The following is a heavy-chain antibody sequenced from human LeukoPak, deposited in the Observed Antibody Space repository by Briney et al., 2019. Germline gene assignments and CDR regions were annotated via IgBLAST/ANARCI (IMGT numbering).Heavy chain of an antibody. CDR3: ARGPYYDSWSGAGY. J-gene: IGHJ4*02. D-gene: IGHD3-3*01. Sequence: ASVKVSCKACGYTFRDFGISWVRQAPGQGLEWMGWITTYNGNTNYIQKLQGRVTMTTDTSTSTAYMELRSLRSDDTAVYYCARGPYYDSWSGAGYWGQGTLVTVSS. V-gene: IGHV1-18*01. CDR2: ITTYNGNT. CDR1: GYTFRDFG.